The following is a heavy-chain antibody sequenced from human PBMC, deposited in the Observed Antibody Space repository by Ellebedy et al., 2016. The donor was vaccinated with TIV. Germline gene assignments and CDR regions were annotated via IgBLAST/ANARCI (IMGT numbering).Heavy chain of an antibody. Sequence: AASVKVSCKASGYTFTSYFIHWVRQAHGQGPEWMGIINPSTGSTTYAQKLQGRVTMTRDTSTSTVYMELSSLRSEDTAVYFWARSRSSGWLHTPDYWGQGTLVTVSS. J-gene: IGHJ4*02. CDR3: ARSRSSGWLHTPDY. D-gene: IGHD6-19*01. V-gene: IGHV1-46*04. CDR2: INPSTGST. CDR1: GYTFTSYF.